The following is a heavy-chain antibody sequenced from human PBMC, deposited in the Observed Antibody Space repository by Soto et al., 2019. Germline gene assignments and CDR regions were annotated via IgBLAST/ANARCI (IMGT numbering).Heavy chain of an antibody. V-gene: IGHV3-23*01. D-gene: IGHD2-15*01. CDR1: GFTFSSYA. CDR2: ISGSGGST. CDR3: AKDRRGFLGGYYGMDV. Sequence: EVQLLESGGGLVQPGGSLRLSCAASGFTFSSYAMSWVRQAPGKGLEWVSAISGSGGSTYYADSVKGRFTISRDNSKNTLYLQMNSLRAEDTAVYYCAKDRRGFLGGYYGMDVWGQGTTVTVSS. J-gene: IGHJ6*02.